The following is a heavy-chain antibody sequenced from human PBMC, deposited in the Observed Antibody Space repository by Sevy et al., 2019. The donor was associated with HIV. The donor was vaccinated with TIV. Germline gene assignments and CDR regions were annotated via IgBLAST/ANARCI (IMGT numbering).Heavy chain of an antibody. V-gene: IGHV3-33*08. CDR1: GFTFTNAW. CDR3: ARDVRGQAIRPGDLVY. J-gene: IGHJ4*02. CDR2: IWNDGSNK. Sequence: GGSLRLSCAASGFTFTNAWMNWVRQAPGKGLEWVAVIWNDGSNKYYADSVKGRFTTSRDNSSNTLYLQMNSLRAEDTAVYYCARDVRGQAIRPGDLVYWGQGTLVTDSS. D-gene: IGHD3-10*02.